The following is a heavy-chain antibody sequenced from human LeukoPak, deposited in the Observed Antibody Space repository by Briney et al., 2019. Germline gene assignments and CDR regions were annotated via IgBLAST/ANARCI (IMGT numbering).Heavy chain of an antibody. CDR2: ISYDGSNK. J-gene: IGHJ6*03. Sequence: GGSLRLTCAASVLTFSSYAMDWVRQAPDKGLEWVAVISYDGSNKYYADSVKGRFTISRDNSKNTLYLQMNSLRAEDTAVYYCARVRNYYYYMDVWGKGTTVTVSS. CDR1: VLTFSSYA. V-gene: IGHV3-30*04. CDR3: ARVRNYYYYMDV.